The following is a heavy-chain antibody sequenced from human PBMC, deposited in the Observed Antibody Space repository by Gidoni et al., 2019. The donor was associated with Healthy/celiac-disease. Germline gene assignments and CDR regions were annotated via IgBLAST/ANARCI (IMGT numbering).Heavy chain of an antibody. J-gene: IGHJ4*02. CDR3: ASGWGYGDYVGRFGY. V-gene: IGHV4-39*01. D-gene: IGHD4-17*01. CDR1: AASISRSSYY. Sequence: QLQLQASGPGLVKPSDTLSLPCPVSAASISRSSYYWGRIRQPPGKGLEWIGSIYYSGRTSYNPSLKSRVTISVDTSKNQFSLKLSSVTAADTAVYYCASGWGYGDYVGRFGYWGQGTLVTVSS. CDR2: IYYSGRT.